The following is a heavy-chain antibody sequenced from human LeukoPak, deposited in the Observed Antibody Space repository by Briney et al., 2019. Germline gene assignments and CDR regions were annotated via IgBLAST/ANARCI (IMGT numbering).Heavy chain of an antibody. CDR3: ASHITMTVVVISY. J-gene: IGHJ4*02. D-gene: IGHD3-22*01. CDR2: IYYSGST. V-gene: IGHV4-39*01. CDR1: GGSISSSSYY. Sequence: NSSETLSLTCTVSGGSISSSSYYWGWIRQPPGKGLEWIGSIYYSGSTYYNPSLKNRATISVDTSKNQFSLKLSSVTAADTAVYYCASHITMTVVVISYWGQGTLVTVSS.